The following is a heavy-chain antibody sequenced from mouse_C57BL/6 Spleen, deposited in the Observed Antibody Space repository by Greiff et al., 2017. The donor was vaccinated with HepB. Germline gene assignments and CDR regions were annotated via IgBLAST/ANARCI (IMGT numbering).Heavy chain of an antibody. CDR1: GFNIKDDY. CDR3: TKGGSIYDGFAY. V-gene: IGHV14-4*01. CDR2: IDPENGDT. Sequence: VQLQQSGAELVRPGASVKLSCTASGFNIKDDYMHWVKQRPEQGLEWIGWIDPENGDTEYASKFQGKATITADTSSNTAYLQLSSLTSEDTAVYYCTKGGSIYDGFAYWGQGTLVTVSA. D-gene: IGHD2-12*01. J-gene: IGHJ3*01.